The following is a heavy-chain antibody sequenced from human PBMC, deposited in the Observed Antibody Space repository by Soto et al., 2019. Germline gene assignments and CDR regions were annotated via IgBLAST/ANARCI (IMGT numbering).Heavy chain of an antibody. CDR3: AKVGGSYSTEIDY. V-gene: IGHV3-48*02. CDR2: ISSTSGTI. Sequence: GGSLRLSCAASGFSFGRYSMNWVRQAPGQGLEWLSYISSTSGTIYYADSVKGRFTISRDNAKNSLYLQMSSLRDDDTAVYYCAKVGGSYSTEIDYWGQGTLVTVSS. CDR1: GFSFGRYS. D-gene: IGHD1-26*01. J-gene: IGHJ4*02.